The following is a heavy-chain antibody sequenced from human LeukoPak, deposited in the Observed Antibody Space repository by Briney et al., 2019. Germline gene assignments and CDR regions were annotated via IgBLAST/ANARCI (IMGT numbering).Heavy chain of an antibody. J-gene: IGHJ5*02. CDR2: ISGSGGST. CDR1: GFTFSSYA. CDR3: AKDLVAVDGPNWFDP. V-gene: IGHV3-23*01. Sequence: PGGSLRLSCAASGFTFSSYAMSWVRQAPGKGLEWVSAISGSGGSTYYADSVKGRFTISRDNSKNTLYLQMNSLRAEDTAVYYCAKDLVAVDGPNWFDPWGQGTLVTVSS. D-gene: IGHD6-19*01.